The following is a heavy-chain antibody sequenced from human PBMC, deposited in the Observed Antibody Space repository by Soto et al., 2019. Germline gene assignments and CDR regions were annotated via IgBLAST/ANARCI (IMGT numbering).Heavy chain of an antibody. V-gene: IGHV4-39*01. CDR2: VYYTGFT. CDR1: GDSISNSYY. CDR3: ARLPVVVIALGYFDP. Sequence: PSGTLSLTCTVPGDSISNSYYWGWVRQPPGKGLECIGAVYYTGFTYYNPSLKSRLTISLDTSKNQFSLRLSSVTAADTAIYYCARLPVVVIALGYFDPWGPGTLVTVSS. J-gene: IGHJ5*02. D-gene: IGHD2-21*01.